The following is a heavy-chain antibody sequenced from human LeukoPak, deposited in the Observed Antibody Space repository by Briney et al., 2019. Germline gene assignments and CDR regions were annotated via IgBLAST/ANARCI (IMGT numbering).Heavy chain of an antibody. CDR3: ARDHDWAFDL. CDR2: INHDAEMI. CDR1: GFPFASYV. D-gene: IGHD3-9*01. V-gene: IGHV3-48*02. Sequence: GGSLRLSCEGSGFPFASYVMSWVRQAPGKGLEWIAYINHDAEMIFYPDFVKGRFTISRDNAKKSLYQQMNALRYEDTAIYYCARDHDWAFDLWGQGTLVTVSS. J-gene: IGHJ4*02.